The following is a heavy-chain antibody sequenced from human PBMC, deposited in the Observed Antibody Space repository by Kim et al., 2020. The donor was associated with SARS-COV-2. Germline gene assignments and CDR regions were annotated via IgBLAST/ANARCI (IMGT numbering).Heavy chain of an antibody. Sequence: NYNPSRKSRVTISVDTSKNQFSLKRSSVTAADTAVYYCATAGIESGPFDYWGQGTLVTVSS. V-gene: IGHV4-59*01. D-gene: IGHD3-3*01. J-gene: IGHJ4*02. CDR3: ATAGIESGPFDY.